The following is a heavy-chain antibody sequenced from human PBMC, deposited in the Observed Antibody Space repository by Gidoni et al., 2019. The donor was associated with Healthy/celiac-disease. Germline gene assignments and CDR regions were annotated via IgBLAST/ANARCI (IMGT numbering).Heavy chain of an antibody. J-gene: IGHJ4*02. CDR2: IYYSGST. CDR3: ARASILDYYDSSGYFFDY. V-gene: IGHV4-39*01. CDR1: GGSIRSSSYY. D-gene: IGHD3-22*01. Sequence: QLQLQESGPGLVKPSETLSLTCTVSGGSIRSSSYYWGWLRQPPGKGLEWIGSIYYSGSTYYNPSLKSRVTISVDTSKNQFSLKLSSVTAADAAVYYCARASILDYYDSSGYFFDYWGQGTLVTVSS.